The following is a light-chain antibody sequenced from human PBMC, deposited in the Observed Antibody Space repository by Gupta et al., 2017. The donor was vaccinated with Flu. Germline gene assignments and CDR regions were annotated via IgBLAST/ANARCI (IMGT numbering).Light chain of an antibody. V-gene: IGLV2-11*03. CDR2: YVS. CDR1: KSDVGGDEY. CDR3: CAYAGTGTFV. Sequence: SVTISWKGAKSDVGGDEYVSGDQQQTGKAIELMIYYVSQRAAGVPDCFSGSKSGNTASLTISGRQGEEEADYFCCAYAGTGTFVFGIGTKFTVL. J-gene: IGLJ1*01.